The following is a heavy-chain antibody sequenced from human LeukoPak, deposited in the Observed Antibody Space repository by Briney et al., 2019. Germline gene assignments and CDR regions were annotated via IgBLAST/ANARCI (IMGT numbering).Heavy chain of an antibody. Sequence: GGSLRLSCAASGFTFSSYSMNWVRQAPGKGLEWVSSISSSSSYIYYADSVKGRFTISRDNAKNSLYLQMNSLRAEDTAVYYCARGSGRRETWFDPWGQGTLVIVSS. CDR3: ARGSGRRETWFDP. V-gene: IGHV3-21*04. J-gene: IGHJ5*02. CDR2: ISSSSSYI. CDR1: GFTFSSYS.